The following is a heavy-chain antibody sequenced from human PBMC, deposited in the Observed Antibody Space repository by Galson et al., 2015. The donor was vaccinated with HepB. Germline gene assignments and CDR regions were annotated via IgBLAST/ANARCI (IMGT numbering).Heavy chain of an antibody. CDR1: GFTFSSYA. CDR3: ARDDAVATIEVPRRGMDV. J-gene: IGHJ6*02. V-gene: IGHV3-30-3*01. CDR2: ISYDGSNK. D-gene: IGHD5-12*01. Sequence: SLRLSCAASGFTFSSYAMHWVRQAPGKGLEWVAVISYDGSNKYYADSVKGRFTISRDNSKNTLYLQMNSLRAEDTAVYYCARDDAVATIEVPRRGMDVWGQGTTVTVSS.